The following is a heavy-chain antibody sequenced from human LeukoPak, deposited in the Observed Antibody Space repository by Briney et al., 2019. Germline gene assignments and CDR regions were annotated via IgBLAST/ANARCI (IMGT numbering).Heavy chain of an antibody. CDR1: GGTFSSYT. V-gene: IGHV1-69*04. Sequence: ASVKVSCKASGGTFSSYTISWVRQAPGQGLEWMGRIIPILGIANYAQKFQGRVTITADKSTSTAYMELSSLRSEDTAAYYCARDGGAAAGTLDYWGQGTLVTVSS. D-gene: IGHD6-13*01. CDR2: IIPILGIA. CDR3: ARDGGAAAGTLDY. J-gene: IGHJ4*02.